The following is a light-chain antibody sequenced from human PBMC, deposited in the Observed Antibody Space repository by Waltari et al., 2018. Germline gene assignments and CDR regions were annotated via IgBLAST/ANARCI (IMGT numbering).Light chain of an antibody. J-gene: IGKJ1*01. CDR3: QQGNSFPPT. V-gene: IGKV1-12*01. CDR1: QGINNW. CDR2: AAS. Sequence: DIQMTQSPSSVSASVGDRVTLTCRASQGINNWLAWYQQQPGKAPKLLIYAASILQTGVPSRFSGSGSGTDFTLTVNNLQPEDFATYFCQQGNSFPPTFGQGTKVEVK.